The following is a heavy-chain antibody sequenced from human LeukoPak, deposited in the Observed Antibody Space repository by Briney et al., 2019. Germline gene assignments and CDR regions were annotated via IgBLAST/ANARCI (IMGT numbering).Heavy chain of an antibody. D-gene: IGHD6-19*01. CDR2: ISSSSSYI. CDR1: GFTFSSYS. J-gene: IGHJ4*02. Sequence: GGSLRLSCAASGFTFSSYSMNWVRQAPGKGLEWVSSISSSSSYIYYADSVKGRFTISRDNAKNSLYLQMNSLRAEDTAVYYCARDPSYLHEVAVAGSIDYWGQGTLVTVSS. V-gene: IGHV3-21*01. CDR3: ARDPSYLHEVAVAGSIDY.